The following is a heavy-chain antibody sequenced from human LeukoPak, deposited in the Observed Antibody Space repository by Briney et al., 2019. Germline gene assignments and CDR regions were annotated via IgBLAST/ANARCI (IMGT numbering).Heavy chain of an antibody. Sequence: GGSLRLSCAASGVTFSSFWMHWVRQVPGKGLVWVSRISSDGSITGYADSVKGRTTISRDNAKNTLYLQMNSLRVEDTAVYYCVIPGYCSSSSCPRWGQGTLVTVSS. V-gene: IGHV3-74*01. CDR3: VIPGYCSSSSCPR. J-gene: IGHJ4*02. CDR2: ISSDGSIT. CDR1: GVTFSSFW. D-gene: IGHD2-2*01.